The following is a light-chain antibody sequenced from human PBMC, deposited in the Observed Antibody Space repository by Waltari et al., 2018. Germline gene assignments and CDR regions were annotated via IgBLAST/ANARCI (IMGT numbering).Light chain of an antibody. CDR3: ASYTDTNTWV. Sequence: QSVLAQPASMSGSPGQSITLSCTGTSRDVGAYDYVSWYQQHPGKVPRLIIFDVNNRPSGVPSRFSASKTGNSAFLTISGLQAEDDGDYYCASYTDTNTWVFGGGTKLTVL. J-gene: IGLJ2*01. V-gene: IGLV2-14*03. CDR1: SRDVGAYDY. CDR2: DVN.